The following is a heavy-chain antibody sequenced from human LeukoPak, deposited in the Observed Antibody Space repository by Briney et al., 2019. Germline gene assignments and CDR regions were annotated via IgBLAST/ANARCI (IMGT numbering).Heavy chain of an antibody. V-gene: IGHV1-69*05. CDR3: ARAYYDSSGYYSPGYFDY. Sequence: GASVKVSCKASGGTFSSYAIIWVRQAPGQGLEWMGGIIPIFGTANYAQKFQGRVTITTDESTSTAYMELSSLRSEDTAVYYCARAYYDSSGYYSPGYFDYWGQGTLVTVSS. J-gene: IGHJ4*02. CDR2: IIPIFGTA. CDR1: GGTFSSYA. D-gene: IGHD3-22*01.